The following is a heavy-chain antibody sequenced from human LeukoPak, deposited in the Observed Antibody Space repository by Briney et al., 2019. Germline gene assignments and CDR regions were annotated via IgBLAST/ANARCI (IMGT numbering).Heavy chain of an antibody. CDR3: ARDQSDYDFWSGYSIYYYYYYMDV. D-gene: IGHD3-3*01. CDR2: INPNSGGT. CDR1: GYTFTGYY. J-gene: IGHJ6*03. Sequence: ASVKVSCKASGYTFTGYYMHWVRQAPGQGREWMGRINPNSGGTNYAQKFQGRVTMTRDTSISTAYMELSGLRSDDTAVYYCARDQSDYDFWSGYSIYYYYYYMDVWGKGTTVTVSS. V-gene: IGHV1-2*06.